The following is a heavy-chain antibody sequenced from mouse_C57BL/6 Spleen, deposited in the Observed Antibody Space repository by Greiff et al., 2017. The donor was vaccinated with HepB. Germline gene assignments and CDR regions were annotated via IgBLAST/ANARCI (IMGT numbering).Heavy chain of an antibody. D-gene: IGHD2-3*01. CDR1: GFTFSSDA. CDR2: ISDGGSYT. Sequence: EVHLVESGGGLVKPGGSLKLSCAASGFTFSSDAMSWVRQTPEKRLEWVATISDGGSYTYYPDNVKGRFTISRDNAKNNLYLQMSHLKSEDTAMYYCARDSVYDRHYYFDYSFQGTTLTVSS. J-gene: IGHJ2*01. CDR3: ARDSVYDRHYYFDY. V-gene: IGHV5-4*01.